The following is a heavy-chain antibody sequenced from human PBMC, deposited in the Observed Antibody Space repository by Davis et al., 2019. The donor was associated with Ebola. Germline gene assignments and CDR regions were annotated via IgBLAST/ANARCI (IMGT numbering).Heavy chain of an antibody. Sequence: GESLKLSCAASGFLFSSYAMSWVRQAPGRGLEWVSSISASGGATFYADSVKGRIVISRGNSNDTLYLRMNNLRAEDTAIYYCAKDLTSYYGSGDFFDYWGQGILVTVAS. CDR1: GFLFSSYA. CDR2: ISASGGAT. V-gene: IGHV3-23*01. D-gene: IGHD3-10*01. CDR3: AKDLTSYYGSGDFFDY. J-gene: IGHJ4*02.